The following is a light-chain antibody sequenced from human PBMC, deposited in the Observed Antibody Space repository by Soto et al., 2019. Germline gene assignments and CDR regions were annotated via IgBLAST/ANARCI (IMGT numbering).Light chain of an antibody. J-gene: IGKJ1*01. CDR3: QQGYSRPRT. Sequence: DIQLTQSPSSLSASVGDRVTITCRASQSISTSLNWYQQKPGKAPNLLIFTSSNLESGVPSRFSGSGSGTDFTLTISSLQPEDCATYFCQQGYSRPRTFGQGTKVEIK. CDR2: TSS. V-gene: IGKV1-39*01. CDR1: QSISTS.